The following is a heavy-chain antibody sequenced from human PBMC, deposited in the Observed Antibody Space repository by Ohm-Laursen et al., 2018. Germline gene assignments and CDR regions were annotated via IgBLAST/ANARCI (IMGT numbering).Heavy chain of an antibody. CDR2: IYYRGTT. CDR3: ARGAPYDFWSGYYI. Sequence: SQTLSLTCTVSGGSINNYYWSWIRQPPGRGLEWIGYIYYRGTTNYNPSLKSRVTISVDTSKNQFSLKLSSVTAADTAVYYCARGAPYDFWSGYYIWGQGTLVTVSS. J-gene: IGHJ4*02. D-gene: IGHD3-3*01. CDR1: GGSINNYY. V-gene: IGHV4-59*01.